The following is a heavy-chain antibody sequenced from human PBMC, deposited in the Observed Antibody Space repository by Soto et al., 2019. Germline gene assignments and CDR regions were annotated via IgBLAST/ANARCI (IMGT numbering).Heavy chain of an antibody. CDR2: RRYDGSNK. Sequence: PGGSLRLSCAASGFTFSSYGMHWVRQAPGKGLEWVAVRRYDGSNKYYADSVKGRFTISRDNSKNTLYLQMNSLRAEDTAVYYCASAGLLIDYWAQGTLVPVSS. J-gene: IGHJ4*02. CDR3: ASAGLLIDY. CDR1: GFTFSSYG. D-gene: IGHD2-15*01. V-gene: IGHV3-33*01.